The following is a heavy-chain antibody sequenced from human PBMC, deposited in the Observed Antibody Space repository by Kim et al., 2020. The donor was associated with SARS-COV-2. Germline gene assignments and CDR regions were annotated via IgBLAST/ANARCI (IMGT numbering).Heavy chain of an antibody. D-gene: IGHD2-21*02. CDR3: ARFGLCGGDCYSDDFDY. Sequence: SETLSLTCTVSGGSISSSSYYWGWIRQPPGKGLEWIGSIYYSGSTYYNPSLKSRVTISVDTSKNQFSLKLSSVTAADTAVYYCARFGLCGGDCYSDDFDYWGQGTLVTVSS. CDR2: IYYSGST. J-gene: IGHJ4*02. CDR1: GGSISSSSYY. V-gene: IGHV4-39*01.